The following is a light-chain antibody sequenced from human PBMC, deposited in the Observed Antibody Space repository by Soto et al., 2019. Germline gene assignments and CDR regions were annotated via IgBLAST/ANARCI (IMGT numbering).Light chain of an antibody. CDR2: EVT. V-gene: IGLV2-14*01. Sequence: SGLTQPASASGSLGRSITSPCTGTSTDVGAYNFVCWYQQHPHKAHKLLIYEVTHRPSGVSNRFYGSKSGNTDSLTISGIQAEDEADYYCSSYTTTTNPVFGAGTTVTVL. J-gene: IGLJ1*01. CDR1: STDVGAYNF. CDR3: SSYTTTTNPV.